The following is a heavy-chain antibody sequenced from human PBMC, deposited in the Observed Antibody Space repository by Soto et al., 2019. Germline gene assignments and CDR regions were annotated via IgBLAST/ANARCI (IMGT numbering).Heavy chain of an antibody. CDR1: GFTFSSYG. J-gene: IGHJ6*03. CDR3: AKAGLSGYYYYYYMDG. V-gene: IGHV3-30*18. Sequence: GGSLRLSCAPSGFTFSSYGLHWVRQAPGKGLAWVAVISYDGSNKYYADSVKGRFTISRDNSKNTLYLQMNSLRAEDTAVYYCAKAGLSGYYYYYYMDGWGKGTTVTVSS. CDR2: ISYDGSNK. D-gene: IGHD3-10*01.